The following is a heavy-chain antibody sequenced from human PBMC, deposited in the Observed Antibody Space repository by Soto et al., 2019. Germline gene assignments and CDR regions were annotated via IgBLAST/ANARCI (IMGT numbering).Heavy chain of an antibody. CDR1: GYTFTSYG. V-gene: IGHV1-18*04. CDR3: ARGYYGSGSYYSHYYYYGMDV. CDR2: ISAYNGNT. D-gene: IGHD3-10*01. Sequence: QVQLVQSGAEVKKPGASVKVSCKASGYTFTSYGISWVRQAPGQGLELMGWISAYNGNTNYAQKLQGRVTMTTDTSTSTAYMELRSLRSDDTAVYYCARGYYGSGSYYSHYYYYGMDVWGQGTTVTVSS. J-gene: IGHJ6*02.